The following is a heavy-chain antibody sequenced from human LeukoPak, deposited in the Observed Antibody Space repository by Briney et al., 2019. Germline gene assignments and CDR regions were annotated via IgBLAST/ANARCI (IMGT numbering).Heavy chain of an antibody. D-gene: IGHD3-10*01. CDR3: ARSITMVRGVIIKPVHFDY. Sequence: SETLSLTCTVSGGSISSYYWGWIRQPPGKGLEWIGSIYYSGSTYYNPSLKSRVTISVDTSKNQFSLKLSSVTAADTAVYYCARSITMVRGVIIKPVHFDYWGQGTLVTVSS. CDR1: GGSISSYY. J-gene: IGHJ4*02. CDR2: IYYSGST. V-gene: IGHV4-39*07.